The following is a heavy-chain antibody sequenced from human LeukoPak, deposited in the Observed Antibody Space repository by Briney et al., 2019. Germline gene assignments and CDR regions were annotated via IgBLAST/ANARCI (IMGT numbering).Heavy chain of an antibody. CDR2: INEDGSEK. V-gene: IGHV3-7*01. Sequence: QPGGSLRLSCDASGFTFSSSWMSWVRQAPGKGLEWVASINEDGSEKYYVDSVKGRFTVSRDNAKNSLYLQMNSLRDEDTAVYYCARGLDGNSIWYFDLWGRGTLVSVSS. J-gene: IGHJ2*01. CDR1: GFTFSSSW. CDR3: ARGLDGNSIWYFDL. D-gene: IGHD4-23*01.